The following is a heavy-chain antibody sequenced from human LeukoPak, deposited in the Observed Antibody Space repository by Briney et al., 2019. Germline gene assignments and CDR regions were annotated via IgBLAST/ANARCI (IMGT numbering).Heavy chain of an antibody. J-gene: IGHJ4*02. Sequence: ASVWVSCKASGYTFTAYDINWVRQATGQGLEWMGWMNPDTGDTGYAQKFQGRVIMTRDTSIDTAYMELSGLTSEDTAVYYCTRGSLSGSSRDYWGQGALDTVSS. V-gene: IGHV1-8*01. CDR2: MNPDTGDT. CDR3: TRGSLSGSSRDY. CDR1: GYTFTAYD. D-gene: IGHD1-26*01.